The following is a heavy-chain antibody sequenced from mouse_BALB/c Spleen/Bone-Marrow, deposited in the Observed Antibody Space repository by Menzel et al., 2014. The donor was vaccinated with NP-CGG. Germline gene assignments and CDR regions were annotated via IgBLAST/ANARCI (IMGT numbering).Heavy chain of an antibody. V-gene: IGHV14-3*02. D-gene: IGHD1-1*01. CDR2: IVPANGKT. CDR1: GFNFKDPF. CDR3: ARYYYGTLLDY. Sequence: VRLQQSGAELVKSGPSVKLSCTASGFNFKDPFLPWVSQRPEQGLEWIGRIVPANGKTKYDPKVQGKATITADTSSNTAYLQLSSLTSEDTAVYYCARYYYGTLLDYWGQGTTLTVSS. J-gene: IGHJ2*01.